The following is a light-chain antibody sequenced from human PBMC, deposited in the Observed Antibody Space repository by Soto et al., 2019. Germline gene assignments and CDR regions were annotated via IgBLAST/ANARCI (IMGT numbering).Light chain of an antibody. CDR3: QSYDSSLSGWV. J-gene: IGLJ3*02. CDR2: GNS. V-gene: IGLV1-40*01. Sequence: QSALTQPPSVSGAVGQRVTISCTGSSSNIGAGYDVHWYQQLPGTAPKLLIYGNSNRPSGVPDRFSGSKSGTSASLAITGLQAEDEADYYCQSYDSSLSGWVFGRGTKLNVL. CDR1: SSNIGAGYD.